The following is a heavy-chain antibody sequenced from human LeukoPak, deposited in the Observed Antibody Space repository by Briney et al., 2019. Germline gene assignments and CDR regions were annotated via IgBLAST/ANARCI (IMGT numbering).Heavy chain of an antibody. D-gene: IGHD6-19*01. CDR1: GFTFSGSG. Sequence: QFGGSLRLSCAASGFTFSGSGMHWVRQAPGKGLEWVAVTSYDGSNKYYADSVKGRFTISRDNSNNTLYLQMNSLRPEDTAVYYCAKGYSSGWEYWGQGTLVTVSS. CDR2: TSYDGSNK. V-gene: IGHV3-30*18. J-gene: IGHJ4*02. CDR3: AKGYSSGWEY.